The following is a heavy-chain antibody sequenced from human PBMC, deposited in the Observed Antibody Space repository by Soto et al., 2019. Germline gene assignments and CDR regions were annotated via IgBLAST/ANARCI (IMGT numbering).Heavy chain of an antibody. J-gene: IGHJ6*02. CDR1: GYSFTSYW. Sequence: PGESLKISCKGSGYSFTSYWIGWVRQMPWKGLEWMGIIYPGDSDTRYSPSFQGQVTISADKSISTAYLQWSSLKASDTAMYYCARQTYGGNSFYYYGMDVWGQGTTVTVSS. CDR2: IYPGDSDT. V-gene: IGHV5-51*01. D-gene: IGHD4-17*01. CDR3: ARQTYGGNSFYYYGMDV.